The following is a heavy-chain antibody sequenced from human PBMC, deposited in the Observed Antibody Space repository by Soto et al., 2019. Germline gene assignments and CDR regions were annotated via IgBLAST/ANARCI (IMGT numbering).Heavy chain of an antibody. CDR2: MIPIFGTA. D-gene: IGHD2-2*01. CDR3: ASGCSSTSCYANEDYYYGMDV. Sequence: QVQLVQSGAEVKKPGSSVKVSCKASGGTFSSYAISWVRQAPGQGLEWMGGMIPIFGTANYAQKLQGRGTITADESTSTAYMELSSLSSEETAVYYCASGCSSTSCYANEDYYYGMDVWGQGTTVNVSS. J-gene: IGHJ6*02. V-gene: IGHV1-69*01. CDR1: GGTFSSYA.